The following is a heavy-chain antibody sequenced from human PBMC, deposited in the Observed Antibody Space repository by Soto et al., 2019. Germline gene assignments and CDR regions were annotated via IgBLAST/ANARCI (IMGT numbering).Heavy chain of an antibody. J-gene: IGHJ4*02. D-gene: IGHD6-19*01. CDR2: IIPIFGTA. CDR1: GGTFSSYA. Sequence: QVQLVQSGAEVKKPGSSVKVSCKASGGTFSSYAISWVRQAPGQGLEWMGGIIPIFGTANYAQKFQGRVTSTEHESTSTDHMALSSLRSEATAVYYCATSPAVAALFDYWGQGTLVTVSS. V-gene: IGHV1-69*12. CDR3: ATSPAVAALFDY.